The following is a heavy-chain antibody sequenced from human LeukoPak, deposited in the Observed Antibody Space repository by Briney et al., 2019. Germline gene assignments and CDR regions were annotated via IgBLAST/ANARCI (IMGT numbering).Heavy chain of an antibody. Sequence: QPGRSLRLSCAASGFTFSSYGMHWVRQAPGKGLEWVAVIWYDGSNKYYADSVKGRFTISRDNSKNTLYLQMNSLRAEDTAVYYCARALGFVSLLSPFVDYWCQGTLVTVSS. CDR1: GFTFSSYG. D-gene: IGHD3-9*01. V-gene: IGHV3-33*01. CDR3: ARALGFVSLLSPFVDY. J-gene: IGHJ4*02. CDR2: IWYDGSNK.